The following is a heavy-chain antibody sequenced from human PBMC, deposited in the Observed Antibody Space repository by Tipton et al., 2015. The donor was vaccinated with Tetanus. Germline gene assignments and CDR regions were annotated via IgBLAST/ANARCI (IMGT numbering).Heavy chain of an antibody. CDR1: GGSISSYY. CDR3: AREERGYYDFWSGLAYGMGV. Sequence: LRLSCTVSGGSISSYYWSWIRQPAGKGLEWIGRIYTSGSTNYNPSLKSRVTMSVDTSKNQFSLKLSSVTAADTAVYYCAREERGYYDFWSGLAYGMGVWGQGTTVTVSS. D-gene: IGHD3-3*01. V-gene: IGHV4-4*07. J-gene: IGHJ6*02. CDR2: IYTSGST.